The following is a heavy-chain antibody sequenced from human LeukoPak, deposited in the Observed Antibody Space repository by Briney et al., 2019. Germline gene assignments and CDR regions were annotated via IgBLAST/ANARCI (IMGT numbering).Heavy chain of an antibody. V-gene: IGHV3-20*01. CDR3: ARYGSGSYYYYYMDV. Sequence: GGSLRLSCAASGFTFDDYGMSWVRQAPGKVLEWVSGINWNGGSTGYTDSVKGRFTISRDNAKNSLYLQMNSLRAEDTALYHCARYGSGSYYYYYMDVWGKGTTVTVSS. CDR2: INWNGGST. CDR1: GFTFDDYG. J-gene: IGHJ6*03. D-gene: IGHD3-10*01.